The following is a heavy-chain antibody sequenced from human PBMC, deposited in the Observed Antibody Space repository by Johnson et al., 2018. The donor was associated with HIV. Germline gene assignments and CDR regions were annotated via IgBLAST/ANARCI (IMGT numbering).Heavy chain of an antibody. D-gene: IGHD6-13*01. CDR3: AKGQGSSRTYAFDI. V-gene: IGHV3-30*04. CDR1: GFTFSTYN. J-gene: IGHJ3*02. Sequence: QVQLVESGGGVVQPGRSLRLSCAASGFTFSTYNMRWVRQAPGEGLAWVAVIWYDESSVYYADSVKGRVTISRDNSKNTLYLQMNSLRAEATAVYYCAKGQGSSRTYAFDIWGQGTMVTVSS. CDR2: IWYDESSV.